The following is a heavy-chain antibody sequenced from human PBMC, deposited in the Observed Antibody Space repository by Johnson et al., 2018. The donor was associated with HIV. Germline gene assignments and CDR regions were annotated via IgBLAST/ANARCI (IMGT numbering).Heavy chain of an antibody. D-gene: IGHD2-15*01. Sequence: VQLVESGGGLVKPGGSLRLSCAASGFTFSNAWMSWVRQAPGKGLEWVARIKSKTDGGTTDFAAPVKGRFNISRDDAKNTLYLQMNSLNTEDTAVYYCTIYCSGGSCYPWAFDIWGQGTMVTVSS. CDR1: GFTFSNAW. CDR2: IKSKTDGGTT. J-gene: IGHJ3*02. CDR3: TIYCSGGSCYPWAFDI. V-gene: IGHV3-15*01.